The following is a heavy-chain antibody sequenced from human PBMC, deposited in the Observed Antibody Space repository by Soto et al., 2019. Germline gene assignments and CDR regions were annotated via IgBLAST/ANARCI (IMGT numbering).Heavy chain of an antibody. CDR1: GYSFTSYW. V-gene: IGHV5-51*01. CDR2: IYPGDSDT. J-gene: IGHJ6*02. CDR3: ARHSVWPIFEVVIQKHYGMDV. Sequence: PGESLKISCKGSGYSFTSYWIGWVRQMPGKGLEWMGIIYPGDSDTRYSPSFQGQVTISADKSISTAYLQWSSLKASDTAMYYCARHSVWPIFEVVIQKHYGMDVWGQGTTVTVSS. D-gene: IGHD3-3*01.